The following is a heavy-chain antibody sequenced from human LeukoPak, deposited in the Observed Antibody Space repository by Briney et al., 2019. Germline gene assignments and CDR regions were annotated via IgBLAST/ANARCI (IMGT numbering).Heavy chain of an antibody. D-gene: IGHD3-10*01. V-gene: IGHV1-2*02. J-gene: IGHJ5*02. CDR2: INPNSGGT. CDR1: GYTFTSYY. CDR3: ARTMVRGVIISGWFDP. Sequence: ASVKVSCKASGYTFTSYYMHWVRQAPGQGLEWMGWINPNSGGTNYAQKFQGRVTMTRDTSISTSYMELSRLRSDDTAVYYCARTMVRGVIISGWFDPWGQGTLVTVSS.